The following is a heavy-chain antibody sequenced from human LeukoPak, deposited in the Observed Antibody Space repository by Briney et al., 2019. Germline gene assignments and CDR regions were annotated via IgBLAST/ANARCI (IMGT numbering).Heavy chain of an antibody. CDR2: IYTSGTT. V-gene: IGHV4-4*07. Sequence: PSETLSLTCTVSGASISSYYWSWIRQSAGKGLEWIGLIYTSGTTNYNPSLKSRVTMSVDTSKNQFSLKLSSVTAADTAVYYCARGAYFDWSPYYYYMDVWGKGTTVTISS. CDR3: ARGAYFDWSPYYYYMDV. J-gene: IGHJ6*03. D-gene: IGHD3-9*01. CDR1: GASISSYY.